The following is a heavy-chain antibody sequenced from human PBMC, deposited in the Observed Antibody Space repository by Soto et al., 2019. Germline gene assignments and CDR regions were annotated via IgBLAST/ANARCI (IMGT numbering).Heavy chain of an antibody. CDR1: GDSISTVDYF. Sequence: QVHLLESGPGLVKPSQTLSLTCSVSGDSISTVDYFWAWIRQPPGQALEYIGYIYKSTTTYYNPSFESRVAISLYTSKSQFSLNVTSVTAADTAVYFCARGRYCLTGRCFPNWFDSWGQGTLVTVSS. CDR2: IYKSTTT. V-gene: IGHV4-30-4*01. J-gene: IGHJ5*01. CDR3: ARGRYCLTGRCFPNWFDS. D-gene: IGHD2-15*01.